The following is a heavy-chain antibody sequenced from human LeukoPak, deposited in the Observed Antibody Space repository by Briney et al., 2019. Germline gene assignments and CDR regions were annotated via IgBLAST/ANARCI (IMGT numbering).Heavy chain of an antibody. V-gene: IGHV3-23*01. CDR1: GFTFRSYA. Sequence: PGGSLRLSCAASGFTFRSYAMNWVRQAPGKGLEWVSAISGSDSATYYADSVKGRFTISRDNSKNTLYLQMNSLRAEDTAVYYCAKDQYGEAFDIWGPGTMVTVSS. D-gene: IGHD4-17*01. CDR3: AKDQYGEAFDI. CDR2: ISGSDSAT. J-gene: IGHJ3*02.